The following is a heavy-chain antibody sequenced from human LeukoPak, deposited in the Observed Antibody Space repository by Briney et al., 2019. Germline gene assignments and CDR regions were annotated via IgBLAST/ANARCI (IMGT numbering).Heavy chain of an antibody. CDR2: ISSSGSPI. V-gene: IGHV3-48*03. CDR1: GFTFSSYE. Sequence: PEGSLRLSCAASGFTFSSYEMNWVRQAPGKGLEWVSYISSSGSPIYYADSVKGRFTISRDNAKNSLYLQMNSLRAEDTAIYYCVLRGAVAAADFWGQGTLVTVSS. D-gene: IGHD6-19*01. J-gene: IGHJ4*02. CDR3: VLRGAVAAADF.